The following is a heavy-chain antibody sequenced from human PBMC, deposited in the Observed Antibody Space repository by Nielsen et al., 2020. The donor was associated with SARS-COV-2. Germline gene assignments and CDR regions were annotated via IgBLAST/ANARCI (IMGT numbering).Heavy chain of an antibody. CDR2: IWYDGSNK. CDR3: ARALTGDWGIDY. D-gene: IGHD7-27*01. J-gene: IGHJ4*02. V-gene: IGHV3-33*01. CDR1: GFTFSSYG. Sequence: GGSLRLSSAASGFTFSSYGMHWVRQAPGKGLEWVAVIWYDGSNKYYADSVKGRFTISRDNSKNTLYLQMNSLRAEDTAVYYCARALTGDWGIDYWGQGTLVTVSS.